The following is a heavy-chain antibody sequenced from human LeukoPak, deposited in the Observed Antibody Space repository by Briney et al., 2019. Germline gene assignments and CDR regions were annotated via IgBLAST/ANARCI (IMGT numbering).Heavy chain of an antibody. Sequence: ASVKVSCKASGYTFTGYYMHWVRQAPGQGLEWMGWINPNSGGTNYAPKFQGRVTMTRDTSISTAYMELSRLRSDDTAVYYCASNFYCSSTSCFHYYYYGMDVWGQGTTVTVSS. CDR3: ASNFYCSSTSCFHYYYYGMDV. D-gene: IGHD2-2*01. CDR2: INPNSGGT. CDR1: GYTFTGYY. V-gene: IGHV1-2*02. J-gene: IGHJ6*02.